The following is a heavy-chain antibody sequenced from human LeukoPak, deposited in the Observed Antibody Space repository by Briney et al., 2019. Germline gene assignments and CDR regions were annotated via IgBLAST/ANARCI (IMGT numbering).Heavy chain of an antibody. Sequence: SGGSLRLSCVASGFTFSSYAMHWVRQAPGKGLEYVSAISSNGGSTYYANSVKGRFTISRDNSKNTLYLQMGSLRAEDMAVYYCAREGSGWYLGWYFDLWGRGTLVTVSS. J-gene: IGHJ2*01. CDR2: ISSNGGST. CDR1: GFTFSSYA. V-gene: IGHV3-64*01. D-gene: IGHD6-19*01. CDR3: AREGSGWYLGWYFDL.